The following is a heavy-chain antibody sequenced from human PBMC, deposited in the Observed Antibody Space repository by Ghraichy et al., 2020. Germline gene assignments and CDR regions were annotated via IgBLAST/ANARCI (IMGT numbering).Heavy chain of an antibody. J-gene: IGHJ5*02. D-gene: IGHD2-2*01. CDR2: ISGSGSTT. Sequence: GGSLRLSCAASGFAFSSYAMTWVRQAPGKGLEWISLISGSGSTTYYADSVKGRFTISRDNSKNTLYLQMNSLSAEDTAVYYCAKGGVPVAKIWLGFDPWGQGTLVTVSS. V-gene: IGHV3-23*01. CDR3: AKGGVPVAKIWLGFDP. CDR1: GFAFSSYA.